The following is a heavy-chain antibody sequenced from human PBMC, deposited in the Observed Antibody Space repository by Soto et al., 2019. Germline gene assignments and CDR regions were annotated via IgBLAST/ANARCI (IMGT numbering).Heavy chain of an antibody. V-gene: IGHV4-4*02. Sequence: SETLSLTCAVSGGSISSSNWWSRVRQPPGKGLEWIGEIYYSGSTNYNPSLKSRVTISVDTSKNQFSLKLSSVTAADTAVYYCASIATVVTISYFDYWGQGTLVTVS. CDR2: IYYSGST. J-gene: IGHJ4*02. CDR1: GGSISSSNW. D-gene: IGHD4-17*01. CDR3: ASIATVVTISYFDY.